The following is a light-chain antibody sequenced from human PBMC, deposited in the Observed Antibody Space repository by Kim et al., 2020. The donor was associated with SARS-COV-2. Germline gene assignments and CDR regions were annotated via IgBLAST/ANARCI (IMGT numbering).Light chain of an antibody. Sequence: QSALTQLPSSSGSPGQSVTISCTGTSSDVGGYNYVSWYQQHPGKAPKLMIYEVSKRPSGVPDRFSGSKSCNTASLTVSGLQAEDVADYYCSSYAGSAYVFGTVTMVTVL. V-gene: IGLV2-8*01. CDR1: SSDVGGYNY. CDR3: SSYAGSAYV. J-gene: IGLJ1*01. CDR2: EVS.